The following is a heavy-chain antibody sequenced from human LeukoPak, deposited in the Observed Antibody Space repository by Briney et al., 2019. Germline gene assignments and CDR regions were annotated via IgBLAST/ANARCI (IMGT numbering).Heavy chain of an antibody. CDR3: ARGGVPAAIAY. CDR1: GASISSGGHY. J-gene: IGHJ4*02. V-gene: IGHV4-31*03. CDR2: IYYSGST. D-gene: IGHD2-2*01. Sequence: PSQTLSLTCTVSGASISSGGHYWSWIRQHPGKVLEWIGYIYYSGSTYYNPSLKSRVTMSVDTSKNQFSLNLSSVTAADTAVYYCARGGVPAAIAYWGQGTLVTVSS.